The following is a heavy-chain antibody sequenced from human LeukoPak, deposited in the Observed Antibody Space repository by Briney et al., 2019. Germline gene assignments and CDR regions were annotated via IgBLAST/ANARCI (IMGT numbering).Heavy chain of an antibody. D-gene: IGHD4-17*01. Sequence: PSETLSLTCIVSGGSISSDYWNWIRQPPGKGLEWIGYMYYNGSTNYNPSLKSRVTISVDTSKIQFSLKLSSVTAADTAVYYCARGVSASTVYYFDYWGQGTLVTVSS. CDR3: ARGVSASTVYYFDY. CDR1: GGSISSDY. V-gene: IGHV4-59*01. J-gene: IGHJ4*02. CDR2: MYYNGST.